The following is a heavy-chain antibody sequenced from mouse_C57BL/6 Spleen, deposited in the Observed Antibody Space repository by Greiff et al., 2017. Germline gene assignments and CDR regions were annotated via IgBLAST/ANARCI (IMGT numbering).Heavy chain of an antibody. Sequence: QVQLQQSGAELAKPGASVKLSCKASGYTFTSYWMHWVKQRPGQGLEWIGYINPSSGYTKYNQKFKDKATLTADKSSSTAYMQLSSLTYEDSAVYYCARWDTTEGYAMDYWGQGTSVTVSS. CDR1: GYTFTSYW. V-gene: IGHV1-7*01. CDR3: ARWDTTEGYAMDY. D-gene: IGHD1-1*01. J-gene: IGHJ4*01. CDR2: INPSSGYT.